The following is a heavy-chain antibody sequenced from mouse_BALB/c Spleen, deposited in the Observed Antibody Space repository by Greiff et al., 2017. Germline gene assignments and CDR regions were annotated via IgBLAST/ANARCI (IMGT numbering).Heavy chain of an antibody. CDR2: INPSNGRT. Sequence: VQLKQPGAELVKPGASVKLSCKASGYTFTSYWMHWVKQRPGQGLEWIGEINPSNGRTNYNEKFKSKATLTVDKSSSTAYMQLSSLTSEDSAVYYCATRGFYYYGSSDYWGQGTTLTVSS. CDR1: GYTFTSYW. J-gene: IGHJ2*01. V-gene: IGHV1S81*02. D-gene: IGHD1-1*01. CDR3: ATRGFYYYGSSDY.